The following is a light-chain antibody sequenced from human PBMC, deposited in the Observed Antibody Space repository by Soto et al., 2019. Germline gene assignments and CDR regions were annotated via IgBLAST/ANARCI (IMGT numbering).Light chain of an antibody. Sequence: QSVLTQPPSVSGAPGQRVTISCTGSSSNIGAGYDVNWYQQLPGAAPKFLIYGNSNRPSGVPDRFSGSKSGTSASLAITGLQAEDEADYYCQSYDSRMSGYVFGTGTKVIV. CDR3: QSYDSRMSGYV. CDR2: GNS. V-gene: IGLV1-40*01. CDR1: SSNIGAGYD. J-gene: IGLJ1*01.